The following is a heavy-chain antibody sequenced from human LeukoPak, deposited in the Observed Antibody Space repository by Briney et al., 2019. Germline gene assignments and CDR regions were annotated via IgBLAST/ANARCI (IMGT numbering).Heavy chain of an antibody. CDR2: IRYDGSNK. D-gene: IGHD3-3*01. CDR3: ARDYLFGRFLEWLNILDL. J-gene: IGHJ3*01. V-gene: IGHV3-30*02. CDR1: GFTFSRYG. Sequence: PGGSLRLSCAASGFTFSRYGMHWVRQAPGKGLEWVAFIRYDGSNKYYADSVKGRFTISRDNSKNTLYLQMNSLRVEDTAVYYCARDYLFGRFLEWLNILDLWGQGTMVTVSS.